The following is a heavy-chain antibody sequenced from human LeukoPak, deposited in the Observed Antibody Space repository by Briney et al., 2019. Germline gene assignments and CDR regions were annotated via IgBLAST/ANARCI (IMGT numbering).Heavy chain of an antibody. CDR1: GLIFSTYD. V-gene: IGHV3-23*01. CDR2: ISGSGGTT. J-gene: IGHJ4*02. D-gene: IGHD2-15*01. Sequence: GRSLRLSCAASGLIFSTYDMSWVREAPGKGLEWVSGISGSGGTTYEADSVKGQFPISRDNSKNTLYLQMNSLSAEDTAVYYCAKDRGGYCSGGSCQGAFHYWGQGTLVTVSS. CDR3: AKDRGGYCSGGSCQGAFHY.